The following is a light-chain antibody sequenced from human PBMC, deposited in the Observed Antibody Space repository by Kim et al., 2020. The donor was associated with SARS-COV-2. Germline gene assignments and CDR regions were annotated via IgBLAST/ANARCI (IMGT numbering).Light chain of an antibody. CDR3: QQYNNWPET. V-gene: IGKV3-15*01. CDR2: GAS. J-gene: IGKJ1*01. Sequence: VSPGERAPLPCGASQSVSSNLAWYQQKPGQAPRLLIYGASTRATGIPARFSGSGSGTEFTLTISSLQSEDFAVYYCQQYNNWPETFGQGTKVDIK. CDR1: QSVSSN.